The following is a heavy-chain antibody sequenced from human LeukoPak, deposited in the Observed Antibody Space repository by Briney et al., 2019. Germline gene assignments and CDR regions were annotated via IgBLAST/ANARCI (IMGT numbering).Heavy chain of an antibody. CDR2: IYYSGST. V-gene: IGHV4-59*01. D-gene: IGHD4-23*01. CDR3: ARNQRTGGNLDY. CDR1: GGSISSYY. Sequence: PSETLSLTCTVSGGSISSYYWSWIRQPPGKGLEWIGYIYYSGSTNYNPSLKSRVTISVDTSKNQFSLKLSSATAADTAVYYCARNQRTGGNLDYWGQGTLVTVSS. J-gene: IGHJ4*02.